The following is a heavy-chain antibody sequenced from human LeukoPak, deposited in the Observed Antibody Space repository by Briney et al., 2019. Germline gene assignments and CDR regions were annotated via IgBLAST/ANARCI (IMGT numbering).Heavy chain of an antibody. J-gene: IGHJ4*02. V-gene: IGHV1-18*01. CDR3: ARDRYGMATSPTDFAY. CDR2: ISAHNGNK. Sequence: GASVKVSCKASGYSFSTYVISWVRQAPGQGPEWMGWISAHNGNKKYAEKVQDRVTMTTDTATSTAYMEVRRLRPADTAVYYCARDRYGMATSPTDFAYWGQGTLVTVSS. CDR1: GYSFSTYV. D-gene: IGHD5-24*01.